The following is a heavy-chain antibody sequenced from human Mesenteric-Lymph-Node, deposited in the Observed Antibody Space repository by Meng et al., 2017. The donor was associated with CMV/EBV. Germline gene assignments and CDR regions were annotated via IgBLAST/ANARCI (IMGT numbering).Heavy chain of an antibody. Sequence: GGSLRLSCAASGFTFSSYWMHWVRQAPGKGLVWVSRINSDGSSTSYADSVKGRFTISRDIAKNMLYLQVNDLRAEDTAVYYCAKDQNWYLGYYGMDVWGQGTTVTVPS. CDR2: INSDGSST. CDR1: GFTFSSYW. CDR3: AKDQNWYLGYYGMDV. V-gene: IGHV3-74*01. D-gene: IGHD1-7*01. J-gene: IGHJ6*02.